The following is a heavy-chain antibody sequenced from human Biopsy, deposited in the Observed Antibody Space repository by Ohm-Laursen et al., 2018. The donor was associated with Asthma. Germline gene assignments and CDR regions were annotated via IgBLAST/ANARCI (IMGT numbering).Heavy chain of an antibody. Sequence: SSVKVSCKASGYSFFTYVVSWVRQAPGQGLEYMGWISANNGNSDYAQKFQGRVTMTTDTSTDTAYMELRSLRSDDTGVYYCARGGYCSGGSCYPLDYWGQGTLVTVSS. CDR3: ARGGYCSGGSCYPLDY. CDR1: GYSFFTYV. J-gene: IGHJ4*02. V-gene: IGHV1-18*04. D-gene: IGHD2-15*01. CDR2: ISANNGNS.